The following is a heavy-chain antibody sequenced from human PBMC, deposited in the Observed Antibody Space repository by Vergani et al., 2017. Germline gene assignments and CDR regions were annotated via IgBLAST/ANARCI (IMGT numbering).Heavy chain of an antibody. Sequence: QVQLQQWGAGLLKPSETLSLTCGVYGGSFSVYYWSWIRQSPGKGLEWIGAINDIGSTNYSPSLKSRVTISVDTSKTQFSLRLNSVTAADTAVYYCARFRGPDIVGTAFDFWAQGTLVTVSS. CDR1: GGSFSVYY. V-gene: IGHV4-34*01. CDR3: ARFRGPDIVGTAFDF. CDR2: INDIGST. D-gene: IGHD5-12*01. J-gene: IGHJ4*02.